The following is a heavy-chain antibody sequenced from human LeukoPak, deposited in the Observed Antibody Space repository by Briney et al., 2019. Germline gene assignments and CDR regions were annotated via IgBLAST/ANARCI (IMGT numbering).Heavy chain of an antibody. J-gene: IGHJ4*02. D-gene: IGHD6-13*01. Sequence: ASVKASCKASGGTFSSYAISWVRQAPGQGLEWMGGIIPIFGTANYAQKFQGRVTITTDESTSTAYMELSSLRSEDTAVYYCARARYSSRRIFDYWGQGTLVTVSS. CDR3: ARARYSSRRIFDY. V-gene: IGHV1-69*05. CDR2: IIPIFGTA. CDR1: GGTFSSYA.